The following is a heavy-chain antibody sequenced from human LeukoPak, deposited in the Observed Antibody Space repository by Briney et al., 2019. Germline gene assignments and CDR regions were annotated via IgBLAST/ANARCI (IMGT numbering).Heavy chain of an antibody. V-gene: IGHV3-48*03. CDR2: ISSSGSTI. CDR1: GFDFRMAA. D-gene: IGHD6-13*01. CDR3: ARGRGSNN. J-gene: IGHJ4*02. Sequence: PGGSLRLSCSASGFDFRMAAMHWVRQAPGKGLEWVSSISSSGSTIYYADSVKGRFTISRDNAKNSLYLQMNSLRAEDTAVYYCARGRGSNNWGQGTLVTVSS.